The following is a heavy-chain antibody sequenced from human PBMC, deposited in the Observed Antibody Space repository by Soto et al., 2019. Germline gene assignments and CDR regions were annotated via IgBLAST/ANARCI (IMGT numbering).Heavy chain of an antibody. CDR3: AREVAADGTFREDVFDL. Sequence: QVHLVQSGAEVKKPGSSVKVSCKASGGTFSNHAINWVRQAPGQGLEWMRRIIPIFTTTNYAQKFQGRVSITADESTITAYMELSSLKHDDTAVYYCAREVAADGTFREDVFDLWGQGTLVTVSS. D-gene: IGHD6-13*01. J-gene: IGHJ3*01. CDR2: IIPIFTTT. CDR1: GGTFSNHA. V-gene: IGHV1-69*12.